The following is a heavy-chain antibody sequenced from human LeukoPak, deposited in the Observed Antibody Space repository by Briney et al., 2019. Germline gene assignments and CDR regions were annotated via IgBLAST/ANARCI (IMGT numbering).Heavy chain of an antibody. D-gene: IGHD3-3*01. CDR2: IYSGGST. V-gene: IGHV3-66*01. Sequence: GGSLRLSCAASGFTVSSNYMSWVRQAPGKGLEWVSVIYSGGSTYYADSVKGGFTISRDNSKNTLYLQMNSLRAEDTAVYYCARAGTDFWSGYYNYWGQGTLVTVSS. CDR1: GFTVSSNY. CDR3: ARAGTDFWSGYYNY. J-gene: IGHJ4*02.